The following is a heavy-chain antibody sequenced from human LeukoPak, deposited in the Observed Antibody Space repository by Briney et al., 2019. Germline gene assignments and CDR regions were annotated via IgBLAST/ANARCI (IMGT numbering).Heavy chain of an antibody. CDR1: GLTFTDFW. V-gene: IGHV3-7*01. Sequence: GGSLRLSCAASGLTFTDFWMNWVRLAPGRGLEWLANISRDGNDTYYVDSVKGRFAMSRDNAKNEVYLEMNSLRAEDTGVYYCAGRDSSRSPRAYGGQGTLVSVPS. CDR3: AGRDSSRSPRAY. J-gene: IGHJ4*02. D-gene: IGHD6-13*01. CDR2: ISRDGNDT.